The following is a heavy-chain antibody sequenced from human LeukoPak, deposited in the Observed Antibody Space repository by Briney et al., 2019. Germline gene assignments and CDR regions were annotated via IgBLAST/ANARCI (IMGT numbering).Heavy chain of an antibody. V-gene: IGHV1-8*01. Sequence: SVKVFCKASGYTFTSYDINWVRQATGQGLEWMRWMNPNSGNTGYAQKFQRRVTVTRHPSISRAHMELSSLRSEDTAVYYWARVSITMVRGVPTNWFDPWGQGTLVTVSS. CDR1: GYTFTSYD. J-gene: IGHJ5*02. CDR2: MNPNSGNT. CDR3: ARVSITMVRGVPTNWFDP. D-gene: IGHD3-10*01.